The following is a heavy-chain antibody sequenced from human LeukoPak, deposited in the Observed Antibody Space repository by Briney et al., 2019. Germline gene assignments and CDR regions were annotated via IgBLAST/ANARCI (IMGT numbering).Heavy chain of an antibody. CDR1: GYSFTSYW. Sequence: GESLKISCKGSGYSFTSYWIGWVRQMPGKGLEWMGIIYPGDSDTRYSPSFQGQVTISADKSISTAYLQWSSLKASDTAMYYCARTARGVIEAEVYNWFDPWGQGTLVTVSS. CDR3: ARTARGVIEAEVYNWFDP. J-gene: IGHJ5*02. D-gene: IGHD3-10*01. CDR2: IYPGDSDT. V-gene: IGHV5-51*01.